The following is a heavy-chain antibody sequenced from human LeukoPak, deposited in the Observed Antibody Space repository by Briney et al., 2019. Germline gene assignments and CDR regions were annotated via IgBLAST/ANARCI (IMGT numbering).Heavy chain of an antibody. CDR3: ARGKKEYDILTGSIGYYFDY. J-gene: IGHJ4*02. D-gene: IGHD3-9*01. CDR2: IYYSGST. CDR1: GGSISSGGYY. Sequence: PSQTLSLTCTVSGGSISSGGYYWSWIRQHPGKGLEWIGYIYYSGSTYYNPSLKSRVTISVDTSKNQFSLKLSSVTAADTAVYYCARGKKEYDILTGSIGYYFDYWGQGTLVTASS. V-gene: IGHV4-31*03.